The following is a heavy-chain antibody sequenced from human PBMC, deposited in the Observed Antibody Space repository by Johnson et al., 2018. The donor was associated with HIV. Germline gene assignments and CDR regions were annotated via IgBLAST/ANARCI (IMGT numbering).Heavy chain of an antibody. CDR3: ARVVVITYHDAFDI. Sequence: VQLVESGGGLVQPGGSLRLSCAASGFTFSSFDMRWVRQATGKGLEWVSVIYSGGSTYYADSVKGRFTISRDNSNNTLYLQMNSLRAEDTAVYYCARVVVITYHDAFDIWGQGTMVTVSS. V-gene: IGHV3-66*01. D-gene: IGHD3-22*01. J-gene: IGHJ3*02. CDR1: GFTFSSFD. CDR2: IYSGGST.